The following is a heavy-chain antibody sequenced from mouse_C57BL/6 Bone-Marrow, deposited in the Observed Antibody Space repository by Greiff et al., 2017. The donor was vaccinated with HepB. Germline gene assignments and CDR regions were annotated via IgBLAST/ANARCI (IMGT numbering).Heavy chain of an antibody. CDR2: ISYSGST. J-gene: IGHJ4*01. D-gene: IGHD1-1*01. V-gene: IGHV3-8*01. Sequence: EVKLLESGPGLAKPSQSLSLTCSVSGYSITSYYWNWIRKFPGNKLEYMGYISYSGSTYYNPSLKSRNSITRDTSKNQYYLQLNSVTTEDTATYYCARSSIDYGSGPCCAMDYWGQGTSVTVSS. CDR1: GYSITSYY. CDR3: ARSSIDYGSGPCCAMDY.